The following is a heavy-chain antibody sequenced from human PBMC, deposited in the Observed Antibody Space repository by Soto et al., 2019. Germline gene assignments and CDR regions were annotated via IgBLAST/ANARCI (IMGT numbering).Heavy chain of an antibody. Sequence: GGSLSLSCAASGFTFSSYAMSWVRQAPGKGLEWVSAISGSGGSTYYADSVKGRFTISRDNSKNTLYLQMNSLRAEDTAVYYCAKNNDYGDYSWFDPWGQGTLVTVSS. CDR3: AKNNDYGDYSWFDP. CDR1: GFTFSSYA. J-gene: IGHJ5*02. D-gene: IGHD4-17*01. V-gene: IGHV3-23*01. CDR2: ISGSGGST.